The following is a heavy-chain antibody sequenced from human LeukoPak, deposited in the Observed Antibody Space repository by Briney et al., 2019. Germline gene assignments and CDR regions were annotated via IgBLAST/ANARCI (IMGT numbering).Heavy chain of an antibody. CDR2: IHYSGTT. V-gene: IGHV4-59*01. D-gene: IGHD5-12*01. Sequence: PSETLSLTCTVSGGSISNYCWSWIRQPPGKRLDYIGYIHYSGTTNYSPSLKSRLTMSVDTPKNQFSLKLRSVTAADTAIYYCARIRFYDGYDTHFDYWGQGTLVTVSS. J-gene: IGHJ4*02. CDR3: ARIRFYDGYDTHFDY. CDR1: GGSISNYC.